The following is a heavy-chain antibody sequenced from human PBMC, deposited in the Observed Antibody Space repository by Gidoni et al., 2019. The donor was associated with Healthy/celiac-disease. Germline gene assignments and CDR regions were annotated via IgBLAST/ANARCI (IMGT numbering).Heavy chain of an antibody. D-gene: IGHD3-3*01. J-gene: IGHJ4*02. Sequence: QVQLVESGGGLVKPGGSLRLSCAASGFTFSDYYMSWIRQAPGKGLEWVSYISSSSSYTNYADSVKGRFTISRDNAKNSLYLQMNSLRAEDTAVYYCARTYDFSSSDYWGQGTLVTVSS. CDR2: ISSSSSYT. CDR1: GFTFSDYY. V-gene: IGHV3-11*06. CDR3: ARTYDFSSSDY.